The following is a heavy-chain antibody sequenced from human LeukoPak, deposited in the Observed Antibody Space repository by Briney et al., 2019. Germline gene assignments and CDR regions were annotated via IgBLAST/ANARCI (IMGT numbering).Heavy chain of an antibody. J-gene: IGHJ4*02. Sequence: SETLSLTCAVYGGSFSGYYWSRIRQPPGKGLEWIGEINHSGSTNYNPSLKSRVTISVDTSKNQFSLKLSSVTAADTAVYYCARHEMVRGVIITSRLYFDYWGQGTLVTVAS. CDR2: INHSGST. D-gene: IGHD3-10*01. CDR1: GGSFSGYY. CDR3: ARHEMVRGVIITSRLYFDY. V-gene: IGHV4-34*01.